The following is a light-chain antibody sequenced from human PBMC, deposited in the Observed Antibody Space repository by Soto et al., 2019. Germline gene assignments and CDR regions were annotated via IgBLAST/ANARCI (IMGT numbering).Light chain of an antibody. Sequence: SVVPQPAPESRSRGQSFTISSTGTTSDVGGYNYVSWYQQHPGKAPKFMIYDVSNRPSGVSNRFSGSKSGNTASLTISGLQAEDEADYYCSSYTTSNTRQIVFGTGTKVTVL. V-gene: IGLV2-14*01. CDR1: TSDVGGYNY. CDR2: DVS. J-gene: IGLJ1*01. CDR3: SSYTTSNTRQIV.